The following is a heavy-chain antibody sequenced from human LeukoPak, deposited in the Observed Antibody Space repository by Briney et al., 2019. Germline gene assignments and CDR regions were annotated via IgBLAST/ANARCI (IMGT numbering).Heavy chain of an antibody. CDR3: VMAGAYHFYYYGMDV. V-gene: IGHV3-64D*06. CDR2: ISSNGGNT. J-gene: IGHJ6*02. D-gene: IGHD6-19*01. CDR1: GLTFSSSG. Sequence: QTGGSLRLSCSASGLTFSSSGKRCVRQAPGKGLEYVSAISSNGGNTYYADSVEGRFTIPRDNFKNTLYLQMSSLRVEDTAVYYCVMAGAYHFYYYGMDVWGQGTTVTVSS.